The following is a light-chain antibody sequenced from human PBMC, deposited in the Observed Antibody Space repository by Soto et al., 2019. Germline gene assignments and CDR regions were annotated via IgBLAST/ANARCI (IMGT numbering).Light chain of an antibody. CDR2: GAS. V-gene: IGKV3-20*01. CDR3: KQYGSSGT. Sequence: ELVLTQSPGTLSLSPGDRATLSCRASQSVSNNYLAWYQQKPGQAPRLLIYGASNRATGIPDRFSGSGSGTEFTLTIRRLEPEDFAVYYCKQYGSSGTCGQGTKVDIK. CDR1: QSVSNNY. J-gene: IGKJ1*01.